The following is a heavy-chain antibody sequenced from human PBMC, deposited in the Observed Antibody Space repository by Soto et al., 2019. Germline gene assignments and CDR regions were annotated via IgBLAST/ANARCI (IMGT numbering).Heavy chain of an antibody. CDR3: ARGGYCSGGSCNAFDI. Sequence: ASETLSLTCTVSGASISSYYWNWIRQPPGKGLEWIGNIYYNERANYNPSLKSRVTISADTSKNQFSLKVKSVSAADTAVYYCARGGYCSGGSCNAFDIWGQGTMVTVSS. D-gene: IGHD2-15*01. J-gene: IGHJ3*02. CDR1: GASISSYY. V-gene: IGHV4-59*01. CDR2: IYYNERA.